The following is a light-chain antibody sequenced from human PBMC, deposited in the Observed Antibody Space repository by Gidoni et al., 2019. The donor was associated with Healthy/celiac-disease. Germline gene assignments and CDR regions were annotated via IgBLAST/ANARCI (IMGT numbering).Light chain of an antibody. J-gene: IGLJ3*02. CDR2: LNSDGSH. CDR1: SGHSSYA. Sequence: QLVLPQSPSASASLGASVKLTCTLSSGHSSYAIAWPQQQPEKGPRYLMKLNSDGSHSKGDGIPDRFSGSRSGAGRYLTISSLQSEDEADYYCQTWGTGIRVFGGGTKLTVL. V-gene: IGLV4-69*01. CDR3: QTWGTGIRV.